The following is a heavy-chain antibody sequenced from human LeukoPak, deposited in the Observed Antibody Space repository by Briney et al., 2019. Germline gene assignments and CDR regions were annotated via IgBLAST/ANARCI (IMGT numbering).Heavy chain of an antibody. Sequence: ASVKVSCKVSGYTLTELSMHWVRQAPGKRLEWMGGFDPEDRETIYAQKVQGRVSMTEDTSTDTAYMELSSMRSEDTAVYYCATVTDVRIEMAYYFDYWGQGTLVTVSS. V-gene: IGHV1-24*01. CDR1: GYTLTELS. CDR3: ATVTDVRIEMAYYFDY. J-gene: IGHJ4*02. CDR2: FDPEDRET. D-gene: IGHD5-24*01.